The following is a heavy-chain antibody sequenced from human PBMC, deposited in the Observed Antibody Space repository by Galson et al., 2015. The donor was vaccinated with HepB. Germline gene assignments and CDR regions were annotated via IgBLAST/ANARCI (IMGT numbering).Heavy chain of an antibody. D-gene: IGHD1-1*01. CDR1: GGTFSSYA. Sequence: SVKVSCKASGGTFSSYAISWVRQAPGQGLEWMGGTIPIFGTANYAQKFQGRVTITADESTSTAYMELSSLRSEDTAVYYCARVNNSPLPPDPTPPGRLDSWGQGTLVTVSS. J-gene: IGHJ4*02. V-gene: IGHV1-69*13. CDR3: ARVNNSPLPPDPTPPGRLDS. CDR2: TIPIFGTA.